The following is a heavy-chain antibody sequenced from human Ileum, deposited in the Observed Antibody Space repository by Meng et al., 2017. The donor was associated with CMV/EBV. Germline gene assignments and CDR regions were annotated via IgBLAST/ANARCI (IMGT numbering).Heavy chain of an antibody. CDR3: TTFFARHHCGSGTCSASDS. CDR2: IKTESDDGRT. J-gene: IGHJ4*02. D-gene: IGHD2-15*01. V-gene: IGHV3-15*01. Sequence: GGSLRPSCAASGLSFANAWIMWVRQAPGKGLEWVARIKTESDDGRTDYAAPVEGRFSISRDDSWRRVFLQMDALKVEDTGIYYCTTFFARHHCGSGTCSASDSWGQGTLVTVSS. CDR1: GLSFANAW.